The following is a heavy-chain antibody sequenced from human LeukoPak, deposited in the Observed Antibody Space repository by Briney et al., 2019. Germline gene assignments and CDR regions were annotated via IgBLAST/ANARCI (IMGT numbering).Heavy chain of an antibody. D-gene: IGHD2-2*01. J-gene: IGHJ4*02. CDR1: GFTFSSYA. Sequence: GGSLRLSCAASGFTFSSYAMHWVRQAPGKGLEWVAVISYDGSNKYYADSVRGRFTISRDNAKNTLYLQMNSLRADDTAVYYCARDWYYALDYWGQGTVVTVSS. CDR2: ISYDGSNK. CDR3: ARDWYYALDY. V-gene: IGHV3-30*04.